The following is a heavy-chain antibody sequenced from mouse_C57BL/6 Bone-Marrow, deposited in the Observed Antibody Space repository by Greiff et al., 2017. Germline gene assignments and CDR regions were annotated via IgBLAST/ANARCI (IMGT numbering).Heavy chain of an antibody. Sequence: EVQLVESGGGLVKPGGSLKLSCAASGFTFSSYTMSWVRQTPETRLQWVAAISGGGGNTYYPDSVKGRFTISRDNDKNILYLHMSSLRSEDTALYYCSRQVTTVLATKYFDVWGTGTTVTVSS. V-gene: IGHV5-9*01. CDR2: ISGGGGNT. D-gene: IGHD1-1*01. J-gene: IGHJ1*03. CDR3: SRQVTTVLATKYFDV. CDR1: GFTFSSYT.